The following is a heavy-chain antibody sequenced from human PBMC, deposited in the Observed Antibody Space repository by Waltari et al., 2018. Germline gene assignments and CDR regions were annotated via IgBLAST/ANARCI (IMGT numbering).Heavy chain of an antibody. J-gene: IGHJ4*02. CDR1: GFTFSSYA. CDR3: AKVAGATTLLYYNDY. Sequence: EVQLLESGGGLVQPGGSLRLSCAASGFTFSSYAMSWVRQARGKGLEWVSAISGSGGRTYYADSVKGRFTISRDNSKNTLYLQMNSLRAEDTAVYYCAKVAGATTLLYYNDYWGQGTLVTVSS. D-gene: IGHD1-26*01. CDR2: ISGSGGRT. V-gene: IGHV3-23*01.